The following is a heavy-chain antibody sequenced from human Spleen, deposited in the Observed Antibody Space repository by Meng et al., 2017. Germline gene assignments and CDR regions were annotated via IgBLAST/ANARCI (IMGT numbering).Heavy chain of an antibody. V-gene: IGHV4-4*07. J-gene: IGHJ4*02. CDR3: ARESGALLWFGESSFDY. CDR2: IYTSGST. D-gene: IGHD3-10*01. CDR1: GGSISSYY. Sequence: SETLSLTCTVSGGSISSYYWSWIRQPAGKGLEWIGRIYTSGSTNYNPSLKSRVTMSVDTSKNQISLKLSSVTAADTAVYYCARESGALLWFGESSFDYWGQGTLVTVSS.